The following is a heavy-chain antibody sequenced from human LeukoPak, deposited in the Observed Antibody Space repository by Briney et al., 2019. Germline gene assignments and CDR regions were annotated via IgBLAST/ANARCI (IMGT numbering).Heavy chain of an antibody. Sequence: PSETLSLTCIVSGGSISGYYWSWIRQPAGKGLEWIGSIYPTGITNYNPSLKSRVTMSIDTSKNQFSLTLISVTAADTAVYYSARAPRAFDIWGQGTMVAVSS. CDR3: ARAPRAFDI. CDR2: IYPTGIT. V-gene: IGHV4-4*07. J-gene: IGHJ3*02. CDR1: GGSISGYY.